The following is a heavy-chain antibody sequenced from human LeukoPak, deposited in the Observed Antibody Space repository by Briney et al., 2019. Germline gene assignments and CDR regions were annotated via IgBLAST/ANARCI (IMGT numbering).Heavy chain of an antibody. CDR2: INHSGST. D-gene: IGHD2-2*02. CDR1: GGSFSGYY. CDR3: ARGRAGIVVVPAAIRDYYYYYGMDV. V-gene: IGHV4-34*01. Sequence: SETLSLTCAVYGGSFSGYYWSWIRQPPGKGLEWIGEINHSGSTNYNPSLKSRVTISVDTSKNQFSLKLSSVTAADTAVYYCARGRAGIVVVPAAIRDYYYYYGMDVWGQGTTVTVSS. J-gene: IGHJ6*02.